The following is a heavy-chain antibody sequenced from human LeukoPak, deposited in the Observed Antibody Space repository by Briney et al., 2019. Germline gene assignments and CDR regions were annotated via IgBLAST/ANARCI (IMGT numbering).Heavy chain of an antibody. V-gene: IGHV2-70*17. CDR1: GFSLSNSGMC. Sequence: SGPALVKPTQTLTLTCTFSGFSLSNSGMCVSWIRQPPGKALEWLARIDWDDDKFYSTSLKTRLTISKDTSKNQVVLTMTNMDPVDTATYYCAHAYTNHWLPFTRKVTFRYWGQGTLVTVSS. CDR3: AHAYTNHWLPFTRKVTFRY. D-gene: IGHD3-16*01. J-gene: IGHJ4*02. CDR2: IDWDDDK.